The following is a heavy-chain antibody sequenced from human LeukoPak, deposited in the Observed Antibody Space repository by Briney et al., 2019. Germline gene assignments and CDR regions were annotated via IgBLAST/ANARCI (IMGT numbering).Heavy chain of an antibody. CDR1: GFTFSSYG. V-gene: IGHV3-30*02. CDR2: IRHDGSNK. CDR3: AKGELRVYYYMDV. D-gene: IGHD3-10*01. Sequence: GGSLRLSCAASGFTFSSYGMHWVCQAPGKGLEWVAFIRHDGSNKYYADPVKGRFTISRDNSKNTLYLQMNSLRAEDTAVYYCAKGELRVYYYMDVWGKGTTVTVSS. J-gene: IGHJ6*03.